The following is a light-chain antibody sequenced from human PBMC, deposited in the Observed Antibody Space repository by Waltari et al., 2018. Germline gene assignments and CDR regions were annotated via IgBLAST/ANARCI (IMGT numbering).Light chain of an antibody. V-gene: IGKV3-20*01. Sequence: EIVLTQSPGTLSLSPGERATLSCRASQSVTSNSLAWYQQKPGPAPRLAPRLLIYGASNRATGIPDRFSGSGSGTDFTLTITRLEPEDFAIYYCQQYGGSPRTFGQGTKVEIK. CDR2: GAS. CDR3: QQYGGSPRT. J-gene: IGKJ1*01. CDR1: QSVTSNS.